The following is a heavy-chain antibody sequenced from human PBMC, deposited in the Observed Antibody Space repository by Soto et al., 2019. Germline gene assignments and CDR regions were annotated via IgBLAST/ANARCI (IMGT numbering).Heavy chain of an antibody. V-gene: IGHV3-33*01. D-gene: IGHD1-26*01. Sequence: QVQLVESGGGVVQPGRSLRLSCAASGFTFSSYGMHWVRQAPGKGLEWVAVIWYDGSNEYYADSVTGRFTISRDNSKNTLYLHMSSLRAADTAVYYCARDNSGSYFYYYYGMEVWGQGSTGTVSS. CDR1: GFTFSSYG. CDR3: ARDNSGSYFYYYYGMEV. CDR2: IWYDGSNE. J-gene: IGHJ6*02.